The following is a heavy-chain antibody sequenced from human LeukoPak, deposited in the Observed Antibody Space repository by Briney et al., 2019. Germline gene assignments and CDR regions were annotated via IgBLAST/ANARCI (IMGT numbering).Heavy chain of an antibody. CDR2: ILYDGSKQ. CDR3: ARVDCSTTSCSPFDY. Sequence: GGSLRLSCAASGFTFSTYIMHWVRQAPGKGLEWVAVILYDGSKQYYADSVRGRFIVSRDNSKNTLYLQMNSLRAEDTATYYCARVDCSTTSCSPFDYWGQGTLVTVSS. J-gene: IGHJ4*02. CDR1: GFTFSTYI. D-gene: IGHD2-2*01. V-gene: IGHV3-30*01.